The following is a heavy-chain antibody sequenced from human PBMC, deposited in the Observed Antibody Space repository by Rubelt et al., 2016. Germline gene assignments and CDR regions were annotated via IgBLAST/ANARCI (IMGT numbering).Heavy chain of an antibody. CDR1: GFTFSDYY. CDR3: ARIGYSSNCFDY. D-gene: IGHD2-2*01. V-gene: IGHV3-11*05. CDR2: INPEGWT. J-gene: IGHJ4*02. Sequence: QVQLVESGGGLVKPGGSLRLSCAASGFTFSDYYMSWIRQAPGKGLEWVANINPEGWTNYVGSVRGRFTISRDNTKNSVNLQMSGLGAEDTAVYYCARIGYSSNCFDYWGQGALVTVSS.